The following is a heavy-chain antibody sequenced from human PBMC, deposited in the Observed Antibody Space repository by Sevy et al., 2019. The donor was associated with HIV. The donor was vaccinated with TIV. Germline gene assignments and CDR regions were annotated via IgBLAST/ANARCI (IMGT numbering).Heavy chain of an antibody. D-gene: IGHD6-13*01. CDR1: GDSISSGGYY. V-gene: IGHV4-31*03. CDR2: IYYSGST. CDR3: AGTPSSWLHFDY. Sequence: SETLSLTCTVSGDSISSGGYYWSWVRQHPGKGLEWIGYIYYSGSTYYNPSLRSRVTLSVDTSKNQFSLNLSAVTAADTAVYYCAGTPSSWLHFDYWGRGTLVTVSS. J-gene: IGHJ4*02.